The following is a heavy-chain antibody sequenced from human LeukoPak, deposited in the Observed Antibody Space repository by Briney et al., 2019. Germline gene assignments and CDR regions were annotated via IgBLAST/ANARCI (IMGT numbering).Heavy chain of an antibody. CDR2: ISAYNGNT. J-gene: IGHJ4*02. Sequence: ASVKVSCKASGYTFTSYAITWVRQAPGQGLEWMGWISAYNGNTNYAQKLQGRVTMTTDTSTSTVYMELRSLRSDDTAVYYCARDGKRGSYSPSSDLYYWGQGTLVTVSS. V-gene: IGHV1-18*01. CDR3: ARDGKRGSYSPSSDLYY. CDR1: GYTFTSYA. D-gene: IGHD1-26*01.